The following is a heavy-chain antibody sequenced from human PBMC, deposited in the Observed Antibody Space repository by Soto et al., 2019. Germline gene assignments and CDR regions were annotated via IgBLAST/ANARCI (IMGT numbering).Heavy chain of an antibody. CDR1: GGSISSGGYY. Sequence: PSETLSLTCTVSGGSISSGGYYWSWICQHPGKGLEWIGYIYYSGSTYYNPSLKSRVTISVDTSKNQFSLKLSSVTAADTAVYYCAREHCSGGSCSDAFDIWGQGTMVTVSS. CDR2: IYYSGST. J-gene: IGHJ3*02. CDR3: AREHCSGGSCSDAFDI. D-gene: IGHD2-15*01. V-gene: IGHV4-31*03.